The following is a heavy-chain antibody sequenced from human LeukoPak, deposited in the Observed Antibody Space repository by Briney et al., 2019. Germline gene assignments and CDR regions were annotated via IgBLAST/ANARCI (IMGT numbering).Heavy chain of an antibody. D-gene: IGHD3-9*01. CDR1: GGSISSYY. V-gene: IGHV4-59*01. CDR2: IYYSGST. J-gene: IGHJ3*02. CDR3: ARNDYDILTGSGAFDI. Sequence: SETLSLTCTVSGGSISSYYWSWIRQPPGKGLEWIGYIYYSGSTNYNPSLKSRVTISVDTSKNQFSQKLSSVTAADTAVYYCARNDYDILTGSGAFDIWGQGTMVTVSS.